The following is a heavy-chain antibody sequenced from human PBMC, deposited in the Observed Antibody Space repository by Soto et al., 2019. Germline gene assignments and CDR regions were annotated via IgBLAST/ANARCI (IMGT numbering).Heavy chain of an antibody. CDR1: GGSISSGGYY. V-gene: IGHV4-31*02. D-gene: IGHD5-18*01. CDR2: IYYIGNT. CDR3: ARGHSYGEGYFFDY. J-gene: IGHJ4*02. Sequence: LCGGSISSGGYYWSWIRQHPGKGLEWIGYIYYIGNTFYNPSLKSRVTISVDTSKNQFSLRLSSVTAADTAVYYCARGHSYGEGYFFDYWGQGALVTVSS.